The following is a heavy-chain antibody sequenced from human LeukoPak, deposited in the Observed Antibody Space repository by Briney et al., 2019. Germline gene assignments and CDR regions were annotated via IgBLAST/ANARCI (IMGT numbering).Heavy chain of an antibody. V-gene: IGHV4-34*01. CDR1: GGSFSGYY. Sequence: SETLSLTCAVYGGSFSGYYWSWIRQPPGKGLEWIGEINHSGSTNYNSSLKSRVTISVDTSKNQFSLKLSSVTAADTAVYYCARNPHITMVRGVIDWFDPWGQGTLGTVSS. CDR3: ARNPHITMVRGVIDWFDP. J-gene: IGHJ5*02. D-gene: IGHD3-10*01. CDR2: INHSGST.